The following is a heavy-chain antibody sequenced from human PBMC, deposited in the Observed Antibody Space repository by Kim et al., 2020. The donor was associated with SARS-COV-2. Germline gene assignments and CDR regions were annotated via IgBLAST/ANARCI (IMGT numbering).Heavy chain of an antibody. CDR3: ARDRSPGGDAFDI. J-gene: IGHJ3*02. Sequence: GGSLRLSCAASGFIVSSNFMSWVRQAPGKGLEWVSVIYSGDRTLHAESVKGRFIVSRDTSTNTLFLQMHSLRAEDTAVYYCARDRSPGGDAFDIWGQGAFVTLSS. CDR1: GFIVSSNF. CDR2: IYSGDRT. V-gene: IGHV3-53*01. D-gene: IGHD3-16*01.